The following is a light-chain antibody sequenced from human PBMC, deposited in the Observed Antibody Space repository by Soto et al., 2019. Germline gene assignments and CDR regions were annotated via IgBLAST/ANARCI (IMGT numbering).Light chain of an antibody. CDR2: DAS. CDR3: QQRSNWAIT. V-gene: IGKV3-11*01. J-gene: IGKJ5*01. CDR1: QSVSSY. Sequence: EIVLTQSPATLSLSPGERATLSCRASQSVSSYLAWYQQKPGQAPRLLIYDASNRATGIPARFSGSGSGTDLTLAISSLEPEEFAVYYCQQRSNWAITFGQGTRLEIK.